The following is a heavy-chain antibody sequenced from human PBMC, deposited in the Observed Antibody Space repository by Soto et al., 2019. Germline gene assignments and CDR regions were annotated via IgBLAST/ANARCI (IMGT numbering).Heavy chain of an antibody. V-gene: IGHV4-34*01. Sequence: PSETLSLTCAVYGGSFSGYYWSWIRQPPGKGLEWIGEINHSGSTNYNPSLKSRVTISVDTSKNQFSLKLSSVTAADTAVYYCAIFGREGYCIGGSCFDWGQGTLVTVSS. J-gene: IGHJ4*02. CDR2: INHSGST. CDR3: AIFGREGYCIGGSCFD. D-gene: IGHD2-15*01. CDR1: GGSFSGYY.